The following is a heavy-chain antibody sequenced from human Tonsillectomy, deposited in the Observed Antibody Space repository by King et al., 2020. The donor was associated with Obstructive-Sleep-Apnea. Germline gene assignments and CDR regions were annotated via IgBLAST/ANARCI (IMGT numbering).Heavy chain of an antibody. V-gene: IGHV3-9*01. D-gene: IGHD6-13*01. CDR3: AKDTAAADPYYFDY. J-gene: IGHJ4*02. CDR1: AFTFDDYA. Sequence: VQLVESGGGLVQPGKSLRLSCAASAFTFDDYAMHWVRQAPGKGLEWVSGISWNSGSIGYAGSVKGRFTISRDNAKNSLYLQMNRLRAEDTALYYCAKDTAAADPYYFDYWGQGTLVTVSS. CDR2: ISWNSGSI.